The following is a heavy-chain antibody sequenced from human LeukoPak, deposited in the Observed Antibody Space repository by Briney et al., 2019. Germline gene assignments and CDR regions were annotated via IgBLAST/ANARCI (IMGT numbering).Heavy chain of an antibody. V-gene: IGHV1-18*01. Sequence: ASVSVSCRASVYIFTSYGISGVRQAPGQGLEWMGWISAHNGDTNYAQTAQGRVTMTTDTSTSTAYMEVRSLRSDDTAVYYCARDPTTYCSSTSCYGGHNWFDPWGQGTLVTVSS. CDR3: ARDPTTYCSSTSCYGGHNWFDP. CDR2: ISAHNGDT. CDR1: VYIFTSYG. D-gene: IGHD2-2*01. J-gene: IGHJ5*02.